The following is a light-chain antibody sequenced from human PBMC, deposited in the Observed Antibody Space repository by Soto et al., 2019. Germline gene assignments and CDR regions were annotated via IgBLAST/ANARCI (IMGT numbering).Light chain of an antibody. V-gene: IGLV2-23*02. CDR2: EVT. CDR1: SDIGNYNL. Sequence: QSVLTQPASVSGSPGQSVTISCSGSDIGNYNLVSWYQHLPGRAPKLLIFEVTMRPSGISDRFSGPKSASTASLTISGLHAEDAGDYYCASYAGSSTYVSGSGTKVTVL. J-gene: IGLJ1*01. CDR3: ASYAGSSTYV.